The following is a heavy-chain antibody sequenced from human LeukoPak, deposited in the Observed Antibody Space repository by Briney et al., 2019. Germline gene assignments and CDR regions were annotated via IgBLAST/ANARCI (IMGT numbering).Heavy chain of an antibody. J-gene: IGHJ4*02. D-gene: IGHD2-2*01. Sequence: GGSLRLSCAASGFTFSTYAMSWVRQAPGKGLEWVSSFCGSDNSTYYADSVKGRFTFPRDNSKNTLSLQMNSLRAEDTAVYYCAKLLSASCYAGADFWGQGTLVTVSS. CDR1: GFTFSTYA. V-gene: IGHV3-23*01. CDR2: FCGSDNST. CDR3: AKLLSASCYAGADF.